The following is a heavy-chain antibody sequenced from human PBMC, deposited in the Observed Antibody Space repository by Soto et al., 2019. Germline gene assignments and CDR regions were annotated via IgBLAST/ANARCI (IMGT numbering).Heavy chain of an antibody. CDR3: AISGWYGGYFDY. Sequence: EVQLVESGGGLVQPGRSLRLSCAASGFTFDDYAMHWVRQAPGKGLEWVSGISWNSGSIGYADSVKGRFTISRDNAKSPLYLQMNSLRAEDTALYYCAISGWYGGYFDYWGQGTLVTVSS. V-gene: IGHV3-9*01. CDR2: ISWNSGSI. D-gene: IGHD6-19*01. J-gene: IGHJ4*02. CDR1: GFTFDDYA.